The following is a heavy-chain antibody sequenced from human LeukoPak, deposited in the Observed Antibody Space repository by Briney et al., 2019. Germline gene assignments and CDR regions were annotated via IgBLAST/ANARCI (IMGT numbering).Heavy chain of an antibody. CDR2: IIPIFGTA. CDR3: ARGRFGRGAFDI. V-gene: IGHV1-69*06. Sequence: SVKVSCKASGGTFSSYAISWVRQAPGQGLEWMGGIIPIFGTANYAQKFQGRVTITADKSTSTAYMELSSLRSEDTAVYYCARGRFGRGAFDIWGQGTMVTVSS. D-gene: IGHD3-10*01. J-gene: IGHJ3*02. CDR1: GGTFSSYA.